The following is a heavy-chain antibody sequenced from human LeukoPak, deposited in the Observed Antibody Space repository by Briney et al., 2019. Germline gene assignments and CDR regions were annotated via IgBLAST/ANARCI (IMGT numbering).Heavy chain of an antibody. V-gene: IGHV3-33*01. D-gene: IGHD2-15*01. CDR1: GFTFNSYG. J-gene: IGHJ4*02. CDR2: IWYDGSNK. Sequence: GRSLRLSCAPSGFTFNSYGMHWVRQAPAKGVEWVAFIWYDGSNKYYADSVKDRFTISRDNSKNTLYLKMNSLRAEDTAVYYCARDSYCNGDRCYLTTLYWGQGTLVTVPS. CDR3: ARDSYCNGDRCYLTTLY.